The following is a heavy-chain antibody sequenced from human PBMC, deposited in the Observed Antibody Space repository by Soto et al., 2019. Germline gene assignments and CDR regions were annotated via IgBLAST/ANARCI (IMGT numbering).Heavy chain of an antibody. Sequence: ASVKVSCKASGYTFTSYGISWVRQAPGQGLEWMGWISAYNGNTDYPQKLQGRVTMTTDTSASTAYMELSSLRSEDTAVYYCARVGPPADPWGQGTLVTVSS. J-gene: IGHJ5*02. V-gene: IGHV1-18*01. CDR3: ARVGPPADP. CDR2: ISAYNGNT. CDR1: GYTFTSYG.